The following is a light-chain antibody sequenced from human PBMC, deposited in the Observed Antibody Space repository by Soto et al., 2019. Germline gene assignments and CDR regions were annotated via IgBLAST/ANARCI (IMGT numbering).Light chain of an antibody. Sequence: QSVLTQPPSASGSPGQSVTISFTGTSSDVAVSTYVSWYQQHPGKAPQLMIYEVSRRPSEVPDRFSGSKSGNTASLTVSGLQSDYEDDYYCSSYAGSSNMIFGGGTKVTVL. CDR2: EVS. CDR3: SSYAGSSNMI. CDR1: SSDVAVSTY. V-gene: IGLV2-8*01. J-gene: IGLJ2*01.